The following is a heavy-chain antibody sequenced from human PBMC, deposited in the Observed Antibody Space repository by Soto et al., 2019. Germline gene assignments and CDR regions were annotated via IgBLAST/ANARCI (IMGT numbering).Heavy chain of an antibody. V-gene: IGHV3-7*03. CDR3: ARDLSRGDYDWGDSYHYIGMDV. J-gene: IGHJ6*02. Sequence: PGGSLRLSCAASGFTFSSYWMSWVRQAPGKGLEWVANIKQDGSEKYYVDSVKGRFTISRDNAKNSLYLQMNSLRVEDTAGYYCARDLSRGDYDWGDSYHYIGMDVWGHGRTVTVYS. D-gene: IGHD3-16*01. CDR1: GFTFSSYW. CDR2: IKQDGSEK.